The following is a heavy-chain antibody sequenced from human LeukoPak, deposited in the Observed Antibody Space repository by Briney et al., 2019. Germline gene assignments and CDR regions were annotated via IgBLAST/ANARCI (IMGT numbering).Heavy chain of an antibody. J-gene: IGHJ4*02. CDR1: GGSFSGYY. Sequence: SGTLSLTCAVYGGSFSGYYWSWIRQPPGKGLEWIGEINHSGSTNYNPSLKSRVTISVDTSKNQFSLKLSSVTAADTAVYYCARAPYSSGWYRGDYWGQGTLVTVSS. D-gene: IGHD6-19*01. V-gene: IGHV4-34*01. CDR3: ARAPYSSGWYRGDY. CDR2: INHSGST.